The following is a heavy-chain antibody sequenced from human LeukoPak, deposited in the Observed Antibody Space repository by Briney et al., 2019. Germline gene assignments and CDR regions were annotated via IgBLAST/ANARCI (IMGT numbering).Heavy chain of an antibody. CDR1: GGSISNYY. J-gene: IGHJ4*02. Sequence: PSETLSLTCTVPGGSISNYYWSWIRQPPGKGLEWMGYIHYTGSTKYNSSLKSRVTISLDTSKNQFSLKVSSVTATDTAVYYCARHGYTYGPFYFNFWGQGTLVTVSS. V-gene: IGHV4-59*08. CDR2: IHYTGST. D-gene: IGHD5-18*01. CDR3: ARHGYTYGPFYFNF.